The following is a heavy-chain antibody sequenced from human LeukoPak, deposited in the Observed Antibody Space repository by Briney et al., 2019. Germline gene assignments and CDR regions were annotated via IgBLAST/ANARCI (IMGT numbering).Heavy chain of an antibody. D-gene: IGHD3-22*01. CDR2: IYHSGST. J-gene: IGHJ6*02. Sequence: KPSETLSLTCTVSGGSISSRSYYWGWIRQPPGKGLEWIGGIYHSGSTYYNPSLKSRVTIYVDTSKDQFSLKLSSVTAADTAVYYCARGDYDTSGYYYYYYGMDVWGQGTTVTVSS. V-gene: IGHV4-39*01. CDR1: GGSISSRSYY. CDR3: ARGDYDTSGYYYYYYGMDV.